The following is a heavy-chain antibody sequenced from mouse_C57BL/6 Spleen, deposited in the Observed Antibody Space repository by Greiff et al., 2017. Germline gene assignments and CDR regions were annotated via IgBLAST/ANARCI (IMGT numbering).Heavy chain of an antibody. CDR3: ARKTTVVATNFDV. D-gene: IGHD1-1*01. CDR2: ISSGSSTI. J-gene: IGHJ1*03. CDR1: GFTFSDYG. Sequence: DVKLVESGGGLVKPGGSLKLSCAASGFTFSDYGMHWVRQAPEKGLEWVAYISSGSSTIYYADTVKGRFTISRDNAKNTLFLQMTSLRSEDTAMYYCARKTTVVATNFDVWGTGTTVTVSS. V-gene: IGHV5-17*01.